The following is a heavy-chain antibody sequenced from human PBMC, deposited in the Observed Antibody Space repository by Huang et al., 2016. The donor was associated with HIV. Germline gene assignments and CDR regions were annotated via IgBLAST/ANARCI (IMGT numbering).Heavy chain of an antibody. CDR1: GFTFSCYW. V-gene: IGHV3-74*03. J-gene: IGHJ3*02. D-gene: IGHD2-8*02. Sequence: EVQLVESGGGLVQPGGSLRLSCAASGFTFSCYWMHWVRQAPGKGLVWLSRINNDGSITTYADSVKGRITISRDNARNTMYLQMTTLSAGDTAVYYCARHRSSGGVEEAFDIWGPGTLVTVAS. CDR3: ARHRSSGGVEEAFDI. CDR2: INNDGSIT.